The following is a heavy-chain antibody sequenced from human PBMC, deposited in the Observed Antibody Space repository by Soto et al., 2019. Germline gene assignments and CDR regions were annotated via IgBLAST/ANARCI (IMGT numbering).Heavy chain of an antibody. D-gene: IGHD1-20*01. CDR3: SRDPRSITGTTSSEDFQH. V-gene: IGHV1-69*01. CDR2: IVPLLGIT. J-gene: IGHJ1*01. CDR1: GGTFSGYA. Sequence: QAQLMQSGAEVKKPGSSVKVSCKASGGTFSGYAISWVRQAPGQGLEWMGGIVPLLGITNYAQKFQGRITLAADECTGTAYMDLRSLRSEATAVYYCSRDPRSITGTTSSEDFQHWGQCTLVSVSS.